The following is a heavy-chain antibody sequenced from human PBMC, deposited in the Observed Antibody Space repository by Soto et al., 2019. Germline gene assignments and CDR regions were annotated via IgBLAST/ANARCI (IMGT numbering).Heavy chain of an antibody. CDR1: GFTFTHYR. D-gene: IGHD1-7*01. Sequence: EVQLVESGGGLVQPGGSLRLSCAASGFTFTHYRIHWVRQAPGKGLVWVSRVNGDGSSTNYADSVKGRFTISRDNARNTVYLQMNSLRAEDTAVYYCAWAGDWNYVYDFWGQGTLVTVSS. CDR2: VNGDGSST. V-gene: IGHV3-74*01. J-gene: IGHJ4*02. CDR3: AWAGDWNYVYDF.